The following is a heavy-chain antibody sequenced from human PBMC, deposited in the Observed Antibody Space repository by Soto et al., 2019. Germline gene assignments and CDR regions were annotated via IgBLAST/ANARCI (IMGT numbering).Heavy chain of an antibody. J-gene: IGHJ6*03. CDR2: ITWHSGTI. V-gene: IGHV3-9*01. CDR1: GFTFDQYT. D-gene: IGHD3-16*01. Sequence: EVQLVESGGGLVQPGRSLRLACAASGFTFDQYTMHWVRQAPGKGLEWVSSITWHSGTIGYADSVKGRFTISRDNAKNSLYLQMNSLRGEDTALYYCAKEMITFGDFNYYYMDVWGYGTTVTVSS. CDR3: AKEMITFGDFNYYYMDV.